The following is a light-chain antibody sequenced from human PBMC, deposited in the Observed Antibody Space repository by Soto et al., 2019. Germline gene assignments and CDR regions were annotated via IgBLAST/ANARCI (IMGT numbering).Light chain of an antibody. V-gene: IGKV3-15*01. CDR1: QSVSSN. J-gene: IGKJ4*01. CDR3: QQYNNWPWLT. Sequence: EIVMTQSPATLSVSPGERATLSCRASQSVSSNFAWYQQKPGQAPRLLIYGASTRATGIPASFSGSGSGTEFTLTISSLQSEDCAVYYCQQYNNWPWLTFGGGTKVEIK. CDR2: GAS.